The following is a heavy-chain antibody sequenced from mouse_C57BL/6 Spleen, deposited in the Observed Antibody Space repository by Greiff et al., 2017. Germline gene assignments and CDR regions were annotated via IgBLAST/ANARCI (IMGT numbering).Heavy chain of an antibody. CDR3: TRDGYYNY. Sequence: EVKLMESGAELVRPGASVKLSCTASGFNIKDDYMHWVKQRPEQGLEWIGWIDPENGDTEYASKFQGKATITADTSSNTAYLQLSSLTSEDTAVYYCTRDGYYNYWGQGTTLTVSS. J-gene: IGHJ2*01. V-gene: IGHV14-4*01. CDR1: GFNIKDDY. D-gene: IGHD2-3*01. CDR2: IDPENGDT.